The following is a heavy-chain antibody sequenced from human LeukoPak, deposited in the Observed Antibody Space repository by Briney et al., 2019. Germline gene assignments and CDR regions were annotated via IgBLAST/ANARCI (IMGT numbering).Heavy chain of an antibody. CDR2: IIPGFATP. Sequence: SVKVSCKASGGTFSSYAISWVRQAPGQGLEWMGRIIPGFATPEYAQKFQGRVTITTDESTSTVYMEMSGLRSEDTALYYCARGGTLTTSYYYYYMDVWGTGTTVTVSS. J-gene: IGHJ6*03. CDR3: ARGGTLTTSYYYYYMDV. V-gene: IGHV1-69*05. CDR1: GGTFSSYA. D-gene: IGHD4-11*01.